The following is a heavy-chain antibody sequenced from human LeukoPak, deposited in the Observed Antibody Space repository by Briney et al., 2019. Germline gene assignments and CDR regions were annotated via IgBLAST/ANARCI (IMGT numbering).Heavy chain of an antibody. CDR1: GFTVSSNY. Sequence: GGSLRLSCAASGFTVSSNYMSWVRQAPGKGLEWVSVIYSGGSIYYSDSVKGRFTISRDNSKNMLYLQMSSLRPEDTAVYYCARGSAYYHWGQGTLVIVSS. CDR2: IYSGGSI. J-gene: IGHJ5*02. V-gene: IGHV3-66*02. CDR3: ARGSAYYH. D-gene: IGHD3-22*01.